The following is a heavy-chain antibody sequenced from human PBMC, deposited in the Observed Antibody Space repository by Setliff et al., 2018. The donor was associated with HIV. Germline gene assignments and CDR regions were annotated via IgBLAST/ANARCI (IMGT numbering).Heavy chain of an antibody. J-gene: IGHJ4*02. Sequence: GGSLRLSCAASGFTFSSYAMHWVRQAPGKGLEWVTVISYDGSNTYYTDSVRGRFTISRDNSRNVLYLQMNSLRADDTAVYYCARVEWEPDGHYFAYWGQGTLVTVSS. V-gene: IGHV3-30*04. CDR1: GFTFSSYA. D-gene: IGHD1-26*01. CDR2: ISYDGSNT. CDR3: ARVEWEPDGHYFAY.